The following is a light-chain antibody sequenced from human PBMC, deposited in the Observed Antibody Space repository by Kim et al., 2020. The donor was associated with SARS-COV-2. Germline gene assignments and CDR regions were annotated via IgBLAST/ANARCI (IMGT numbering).Light chain of an antibody. CDR2: GKN. Sequence: VALGQTVRITCQGDRLRSYYATWYQQKPGQAPILGIYGKNNRPSGIPDRFSGSSSGNTASLTITGTQAGDEADYYCNSRDSNDNVVFGGGTKLTVL. CDR3: NSRDSNDNVV. V-gene: IGLV3-19*01. J-gene: IGLJ2*01. CDR1: RLRSYY.